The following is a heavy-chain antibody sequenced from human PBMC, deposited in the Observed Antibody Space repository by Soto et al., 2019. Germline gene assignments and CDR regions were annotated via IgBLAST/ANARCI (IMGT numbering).Heavy chain of an antibody. CDR2: ISANSGIT. CDR1: GYLFTNYG. V-gene: IGHV1-18*01. Sequence: ASVKVSCKASGYLFTNYGITWVRRAPGQGLEWMGWISANSGITYNAERLQGRVTMTTDTSTSTAYLELRNLGSDDTAIYYCARGPTRSYNYFDPWGQGTLVTVSS. CDR3: ARGPTRSYNYFDP. J-gene: IGHJ5*02.